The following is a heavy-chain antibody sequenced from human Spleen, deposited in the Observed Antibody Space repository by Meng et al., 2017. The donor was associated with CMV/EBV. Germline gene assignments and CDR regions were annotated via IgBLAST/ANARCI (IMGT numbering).Heavy chain of an antibody. Sequence: GSLRLSCTVSGGSVSSGNYYWSWIRQPPGKGLEWIGYIYYSGSTNYNPSLKSRVTISVDTSKNQFSLKLSSVTAADTAVYYCARVWLQLKIIDYWGQGTLVTVSS. V-gene: IGHV4-61*01. J-gene: IGHJ4*02. D-gene: IGHD5-24*01. CDR3: ARVWLQLKIIDY. CDR1: GGSVSSGNYY. CDR2: IYYSGST.